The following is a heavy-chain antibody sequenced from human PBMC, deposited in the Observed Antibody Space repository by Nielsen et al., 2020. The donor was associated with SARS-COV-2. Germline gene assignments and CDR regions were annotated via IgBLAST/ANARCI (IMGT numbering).Heavy chain of an antibody. CDR3: AKEGNSGSAYDQ. CDR1: GFTFSSYA. Sequence: GGSLRLSCAASGFTFSSYAMSWVRQAPGKGLEWVSAISGSGGGTYYADSVKGRFSISRDNSKNMLYLQMNSLRAEDTALYYCAKEGNSGSAYDQWGQGTLVTASS. CDR2: ISGSGGGT. J-gene: IGHJ5*02. V-gene: IGHV3-23*01. D-gene: IGHD1-26*01.